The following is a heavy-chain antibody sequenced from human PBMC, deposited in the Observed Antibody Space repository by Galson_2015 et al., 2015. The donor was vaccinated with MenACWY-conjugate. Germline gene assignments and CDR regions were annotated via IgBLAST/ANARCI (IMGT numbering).Heavy chain of an antibody. Sequence: QSGAEVKKPGESLKISCTGSGSTFTTYWIGWVRQLPGKGLEWMGLISPDDSETRYSPAFQGQVTISADKSISTAYVQWDSLQASDTAMYYCARHPPGGRGMDVWGQGTTVTVSS. CDR1: GSTFTTYW. CDR2: ISPDDSET. CDR3: ARHPPGGRGMDV. D-gene: IGHD1-26*01. J-gene: IGHJ6*02. V-gene: IGHV5-51*01.